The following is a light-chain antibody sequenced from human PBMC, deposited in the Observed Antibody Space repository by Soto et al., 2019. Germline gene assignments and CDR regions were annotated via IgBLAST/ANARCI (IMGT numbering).Light chain of an antibody. Sequence: EIVLTQSPGTLSLSPGERATLYCRASQTVWTNYLAWFHHRPGQAPRLVIYDASNRATGIPARFSGSGSGTDFTLTISSLEPEDFAVYYCQQRSNWPTFGQGTRLEIK. V-gene: IGKV3-11*01. CDR1: QTVWTNY. CDR2: DAS. J-gene: IGKJ5*01. CDR3: QQRSNWPT.